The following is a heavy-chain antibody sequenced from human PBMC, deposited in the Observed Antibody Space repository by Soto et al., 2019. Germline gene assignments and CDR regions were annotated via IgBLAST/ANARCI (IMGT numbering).Heavy chain of an antibody. CDR1: GYTFIGYY. J-gene: IGHJ6*02. CDR2: INPSTGGA. Sequence: QVQLVQSGAEVKKPGASVNISCKASGYTFIGYYMNWVRQAPGQGLEWMGWINPSTGGAHSAQKFQGWVTMTSDRSSSTAYVELRGLKSDYSAVYYCARASGRDYYYGMGVWGQGTTVIVSS. CDR3: ARASGRDYYYGMGV. V-gene: IGHV1-2*04.